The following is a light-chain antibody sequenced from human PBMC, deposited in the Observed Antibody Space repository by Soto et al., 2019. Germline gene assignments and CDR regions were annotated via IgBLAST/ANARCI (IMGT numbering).Light chain of an antibody. CDR3: AAWDDSLSVV. CDR2: RNN. V-gene: IGLV1-47*01. Sequence: QSVLTQPPSASGTPGQRVTISGSGSSSNIGSNYVYRYQQLPGTAPKLLIYRNNQRPSGVPDRFSGSKSGTSASLAISGLRSEDEADYYCAAWDDSLSVVFGGGTQLTVL. CDR1: SSNIGSNY. J-gene: IGLJ2*01.